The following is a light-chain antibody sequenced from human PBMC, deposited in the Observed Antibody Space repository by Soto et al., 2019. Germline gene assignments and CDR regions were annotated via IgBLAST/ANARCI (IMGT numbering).Light chain of an antibody. CDR1: SSDVGGYNY. Sequence: QSALNQPRSVSGSPGQSVTISCTGTSSDVGGYNYVSWYQQHPGKAPKLMIYDVSKRPSGVPDRFSGSKSGNTASLTISGLQAEDEADYYCCSYAGSYTLMVFGGGTKLTVL. CDR3: CSYAGSYTLMV. J-gene: IGLJ2*01. CDR2: DVS. V-gene: IGLV2-11*01.